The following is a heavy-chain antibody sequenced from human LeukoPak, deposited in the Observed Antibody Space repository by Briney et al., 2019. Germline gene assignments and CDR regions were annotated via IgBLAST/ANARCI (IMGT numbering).Heavy chain of an antibody. CDR3: AREGHDFWSGSRGWFDP. V-gene: IGHV4-30-4*01. Sequence: SETLSLTCTVSAGSITSHDYYWSWIRQAPGKGLEWIGYTHNSGSTIYNPSLKSRFTISVDTSKNQFSLKVRSVTATDTAVYYCAREGHDFWSGSRGWFDPWGPGTLVTVSS. CDR2: THNSGST. J-gene: IGHJ5*02. CDR1: AGSITSHDYY. D-gene: IGHD3-3*01.